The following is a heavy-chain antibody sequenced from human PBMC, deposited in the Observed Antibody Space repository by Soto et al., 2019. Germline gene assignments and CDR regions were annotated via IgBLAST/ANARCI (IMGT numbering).Heavy chain of an antibody. D-gene: IGHD2-15*01. Sequence: ASVKVSCKVSGYTLTELSMHWVRQAPGKGLEWMGGFDPEDGETIYAQKFQGRVTMTEDTSTDTAYMEPSSLRSEDTAVYYCATADPYCSGGSCYSVAFDIWGQGTMVTVSS. CDR1: GYTLTELS. CDR3: ATADPYCSGGSCYSVAFDI. CDR2: FDPEDGET. V-gene: IGHV1-24*01. J-gene: IGHJ3*02.